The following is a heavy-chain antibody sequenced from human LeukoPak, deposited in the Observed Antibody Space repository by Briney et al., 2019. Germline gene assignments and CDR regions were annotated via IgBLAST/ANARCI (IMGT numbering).Heavy chain of an antibody. CDR2: IKQDGSEK. D-gene: IGHD3-16*01. CDR1: GFTFSSYW. Sequence: PGGSLRLSCAASGFTFSSYWMSWVRQAPGKGLEWVANIKQDGSEKYYVDSVRGRFTISRDNSKNTLYLQMNSLRAEDTAVYYCAKDWGERWTIDYWGQGTLVTVSS. CDR3: AKDWGERWTIDY. J-gene: IGHJ4*02. V-gene: IGHV3-7*01.